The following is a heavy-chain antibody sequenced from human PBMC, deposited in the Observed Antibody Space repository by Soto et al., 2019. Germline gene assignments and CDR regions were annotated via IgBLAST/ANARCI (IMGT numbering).Heavy chain of an antibody. D-gene: IGHD3-22*01. J-gene: IGHJ1*01. Sequence: SETLSLTCDVYGGSFSGYYWSWIRQHTGKGLEWIGEINHSGSTNYNPSLKSRVTISVDTSKNQFSLRLSHVTAADTAVYYCASGGIGYYEKSGYYPENFQHWGQGTLVTVSS. V-gene: IGHV4-34*01. CDR2: INHSGST. CDR3: ASGGIGYYEKSGYYPENFQH. CDR1: GGSFSGYY.